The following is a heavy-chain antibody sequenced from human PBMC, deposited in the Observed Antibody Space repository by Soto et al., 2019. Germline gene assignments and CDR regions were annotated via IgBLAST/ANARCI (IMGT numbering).Heavy chain of an antibody. V-gene: IGHV4-59*08. CDR3: ARQGFGVLHGLVDV. D-gene: IGHD3-10*01. Sequence: SETLSLTCTVSGDSINPYYWSWIRQPPGKGLEWIGYISDIAYTSYNPSLNGRVSISVDTSKNQFSLTLTSVTAAGTAVYYCARQGFGVLHGLVDVWGQGTTVTVSS. CDR1: GDSINPYY. J-gene: IGHJ6*02. CDR2: ISDIAYT.